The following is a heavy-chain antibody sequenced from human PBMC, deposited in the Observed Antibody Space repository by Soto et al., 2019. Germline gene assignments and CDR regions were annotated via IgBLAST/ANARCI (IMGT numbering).Heavy chain of an antibody. CDR3: ASSIAEAGGP. CDR2: ISYDGSNK. V-gene: IGHV3-30*01. Sequence: QVQLVESGGGVVQPGRSLRLSCAASGFTFSSYAMHWVRQAPGSGLQWVAVISYDGSNKYYADSVKGRFIISRDNSKYTLYLQMNSLRAEDTAVYYCASSIAEAGGPWGQGTMVTVSS. CDR1: GFTFSSYA. J-gene: IGHJ3*01. D-gene: IGHD6-19*01.